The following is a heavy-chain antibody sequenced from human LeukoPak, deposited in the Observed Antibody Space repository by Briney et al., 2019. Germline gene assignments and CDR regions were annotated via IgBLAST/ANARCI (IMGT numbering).Heavy chain of an antibody. CDR3: ARVSPSLVSPEMDY. J-gene: IGHJ4*02. CDR1: GGTFSSYA. CDR2: INPSGGST. V-gene: IGHV1-46*01. Sequence: ASVKVSCEASGGTFSSYAISWVRQAPGQGLEWMGIINPSGGSTSYAQKFQGRVTMTRDTSTSTVYMELSSLRSEDTAVYYCARVSPSLVSPEMDYWGQGTLVTVSS.